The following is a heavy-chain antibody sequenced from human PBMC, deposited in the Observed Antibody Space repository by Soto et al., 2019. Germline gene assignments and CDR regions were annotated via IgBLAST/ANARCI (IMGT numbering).Heavy chain of an antibody. CDR1: GGSISSYY. Sequence: SETLSLTCTVSGGSISSYYWSWIRQPPGKGLEWIGYIYYSGSTNYNPSLKSRVTISVDTSKNQFSLKLSSVTAADTAVYYCARDDGSGRDDIGGQGTTVTASS. D-gene: IGHD3-10*01. CDR3: ARDDGSGRDDI. CDR2: IYYSGST. V-gene: IGHV4-59*01. J-gene: IGHJ3*02.